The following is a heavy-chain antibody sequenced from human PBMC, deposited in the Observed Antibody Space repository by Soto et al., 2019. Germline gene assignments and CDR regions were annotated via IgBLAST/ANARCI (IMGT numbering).Heavy chain of an antibody. Sequence: EVQLLESGGGLVQPGGSLRLACAASGFTFSSYAMSWVRQAPGKGLEWVSAISGTVGSTYYADSVKGRFTISRDKSKNTLYLQMNSLRAEDTAVYYCARTPYSSYLKNGLAVWGQGTTVTVSS. D-gene: IGHD6-6*01. CDR1: GFTFSSYA. V-gene: IGHV3-23*01. J-gene: IGHJ6*02. CDR2: ISGTVGST. CDR3: ARTPYSSYLKNGLAV.